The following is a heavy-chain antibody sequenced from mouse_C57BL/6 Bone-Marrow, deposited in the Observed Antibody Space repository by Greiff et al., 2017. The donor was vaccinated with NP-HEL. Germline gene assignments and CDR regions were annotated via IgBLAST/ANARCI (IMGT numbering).Heavy chain of an antibody. CDR3: TRKITTVPYYDMDY. CDR1: GFTFSDYY. CDR2: ISNGGGST. V-gene: IGHV5-12*01. J-gene: IGHJ4*01. D-gene: IGHD1-1*01. Sequence: EVKLMESGGGLVQPGGSLKLSCAASGFTFSDYYMYWVRQTPEKRLEWVAYISNGGGSTYYPDTVKGRFTISRDNAKNTLYLQMSRLKSEDTAMYYCTRKITTVPYYDMDYWGQGTAVTVSS.